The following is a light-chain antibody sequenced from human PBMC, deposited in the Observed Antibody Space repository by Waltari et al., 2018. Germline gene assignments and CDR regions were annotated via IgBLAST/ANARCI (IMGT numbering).Light chain of an antibody. CDR1: QSIGSN. Sequence: EIVMTQSPATLSVSPGERATLPCRASQSIGSNLAWYQQQPGQAPRLLIYGASTRATGIPARFSGSGSGTEFTLTISSLQSEDFALYYCQQYDVWPPYTFGQGTKLEIK. CDR2: GAS. CDR3: QQYDVWPPYT. J-gene: IGKJ2*01. V-gene: IGKV3-15*01.